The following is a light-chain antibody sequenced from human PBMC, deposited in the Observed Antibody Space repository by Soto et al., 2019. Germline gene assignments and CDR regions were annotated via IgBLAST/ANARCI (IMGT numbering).Light chain of an antibody. CDR2: GAS. J-gene: IGKJ1*01. Sequence: LSPSPDTLAFYSRGRATLPGRASQTVRNNYLAWYQQKPGQAPRLLIYGASSRATGIPDRFSGSGSGTDFTLTICSLQPEEFATYYCQQSYSTPRPFGQGTTVDI. CDR1: QTVRNNY. V-gene: IGKV3-20*01. CDR3: QQSYSTPRP.